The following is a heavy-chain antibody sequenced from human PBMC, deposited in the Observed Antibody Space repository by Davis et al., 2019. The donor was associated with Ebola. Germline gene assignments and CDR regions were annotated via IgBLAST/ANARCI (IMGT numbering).Heavy chain of an antibody. J-gene: IGHJ6*04. V-gene: IGHV1-46*01. CDR1: GYTFTSYY. CDR3: ARGEGVRDYPNLFGMDV. Sequence: ASVKVSCKASGYTFTSYYMHWVRQAPGQGLEWMGIINPSGGSTSYAQKFQGRVSLTTDTSTSTAYMELKSLTYDDTAVYYCARGEGVRDYPNLFGMDVWGKGTTVTVSS. D-gene: IGHD4-17*01. CDR2: INPSGGST.